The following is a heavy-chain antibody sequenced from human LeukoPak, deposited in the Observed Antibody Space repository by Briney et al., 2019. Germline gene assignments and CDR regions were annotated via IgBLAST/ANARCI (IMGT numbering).Heavy chain of an antibody. CDR3: ARGPPFWSGYLPYYYYYGMDV. CDR2: ISGSGGST. D-gene: IGHD3-3*01. J-gene: IGHJ6*02. CDR1: GFTFSSYA. Sequence: GGSLRLSCAASGFTFSSYAMSWVRQAPGKGLEWVSAISGSGGSTYYADSVKGRFTISRDNSKNTLYLQMNSLRAEDTAVYYCARGPPFWSGYLPYYYYYGMDVWGQGTTVTVSS. V-gene: IGHV3-23*01.